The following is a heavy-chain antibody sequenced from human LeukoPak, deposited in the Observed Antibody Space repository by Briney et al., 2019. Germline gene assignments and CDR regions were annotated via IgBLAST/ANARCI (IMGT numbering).Heavy chain of an antibody. CDR2: ISGSGGST. CDR3: AKDRYEVYYYYMDV. V-gene: IGHV3-23*01. D-gene: IGHD3-3*01. Sequence: PGGSLRLSCAASGFTFSSYSMNWVRQAPGKGLEWVSTISGSGGSTYYADSVKGRFTISRDNSKNTLYLQMNSLRAEDTAVYYCAKDRYEVYYYYMDVWGKGTTVTISS. J-gene: IGHJ6*03. CDR1: GFTFSSYS.